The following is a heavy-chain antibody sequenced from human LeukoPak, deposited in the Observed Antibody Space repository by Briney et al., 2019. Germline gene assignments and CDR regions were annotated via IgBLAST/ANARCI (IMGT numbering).Heavy chain of an antibody. V-gene: IGHV3-23*01. CDR3: ARRCGSGGSCHSFDY. D-gene: IGHD2-15*01. CDR1: GFSFTTYW. J-gene: IGHJ4*02. Sequence: PGGSLRLSCAASGFSFTTYWMSWVRQAPGKGLEWISRISGSGAGTYYSDSVRGRFTISRDNSKNTLYLQMNSLRAEDTAVYYCARRCGSGGSCHSFDYWGQGTLVTVSS. CDR2: ISGSGAGT.